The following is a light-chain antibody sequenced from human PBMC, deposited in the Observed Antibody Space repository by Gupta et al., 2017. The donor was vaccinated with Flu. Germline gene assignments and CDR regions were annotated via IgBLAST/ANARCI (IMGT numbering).Light chain of an antibody. Sequence: DIKMTQSPSTLTASVGDRVIITCRASQNIHTYVNWYQQRPGNSPKLLIYGASSLQSGVPSRFSGSGSGTNFILTISRLQAGDFATYYCQQTHTMPPTFGQGTKLDIK. CDR2: GAS. J-gene: IGKJ2*01. V-gene: IGKV1-39*01. CDR1: QNIHTY. CDR3: QQTHTMPPT.